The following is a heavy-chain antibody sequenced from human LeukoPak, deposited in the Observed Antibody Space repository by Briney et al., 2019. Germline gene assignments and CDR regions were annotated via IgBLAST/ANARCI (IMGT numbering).Heavy chain of an antibody. J-gene: IGHJ4*02. CDR3: ATDFLGQQLADY. D-gene: IGHD6-13*01. CDR2: INPNSGGT. CDR1: GYTFTGYY. V-gene: IGHV1-2*02. Sequence: ASVKASCKASGYTFTGYYMHWVRQAPGQGLEWMGWINPNSGGTNYAQKFQGRVTMTRDTSISTAYMELSRLRSDDTAVYYCATDFLGQQLADYWGQGTLVTVSS.